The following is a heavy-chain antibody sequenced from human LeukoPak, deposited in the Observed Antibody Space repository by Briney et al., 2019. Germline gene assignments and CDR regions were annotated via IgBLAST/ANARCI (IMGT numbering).Heavy chain of an antibody. CDR3: ARATRWSFDS. J-gene: IGHJ4*02. D-gene: IGHD1-26*01. Sequence: GGSLRLSCAASGFAFSSFSMHWVRQTPGRGLEWVAYINPDGSQKFYVASMEGRFTISRDNAQSSLYLQMDSLRGEDSARYYCARATRWSFDSWGLGSLVTVSS. CDR2: INPDGSQK. CDR1: GFAFSSFS. V-gene: IGHV3-7*04.